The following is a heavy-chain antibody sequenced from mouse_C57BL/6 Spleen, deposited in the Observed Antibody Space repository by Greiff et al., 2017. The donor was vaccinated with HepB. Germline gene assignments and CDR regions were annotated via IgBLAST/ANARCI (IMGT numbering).Heavy chain of an antibody. J-gene: IGHJ1*03. CDR1: GFTFSDYY. D-gene: IGHD3-2*02. Sequence: EVQVVESEGGLVQPGSSMKLSCTASGFTFSDYYIAWVRQFPEKGLEWVANLNYDGSSTYYLDSLTSRFSISRDNAKNILYLQMSSLKSEDTATYYCARGAAQGNWYFDVWGTGTTVTVSS. V-gene: IGHV5-16*01. CDR3: ARGAAQGNWYFDV. CDR2: LNYDGSST.